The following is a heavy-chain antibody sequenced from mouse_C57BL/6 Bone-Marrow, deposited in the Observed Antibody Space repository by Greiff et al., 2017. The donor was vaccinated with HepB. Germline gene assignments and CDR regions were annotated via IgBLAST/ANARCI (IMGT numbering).Heavy chain of an antibody. Sequence: VQLKQSGPELVKPGASVKISCKASGYAFSSSWMNWVKQRPGKGLEWIGRIYPGDGDTNYNGKFKGKATLTADKSSSTAYMQLSSLTSEDSAVYFCARSTTVGFDYWGQGTTLTVSS. D-gene: IGHD1-1*01. CDR3: ARSTTVGFDY. J-gene: IGHJ2*01. V-gene: IGHV1-82*01. CDR2: IYPGDGDT. CDR1: GYAFSSSW.